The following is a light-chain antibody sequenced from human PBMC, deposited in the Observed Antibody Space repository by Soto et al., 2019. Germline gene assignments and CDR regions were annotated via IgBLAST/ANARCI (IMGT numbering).Light chain of an antibody. Sequence: DVQMTQSPSTLSASVGDRVTITCRASQSINNLLAWYQQKTGKAPKFLIYDVSTLESGVPSRFRGSRSGTECTLPISSLQPEDFATYYCQQYDSSPLTFGGGTKVDIK. CDR1: QSINNL. CDR3: QQYDSSPLT. V-gene: IGKV1-5*01. CDR2: DVS. J-gene: IGKJ4*01.